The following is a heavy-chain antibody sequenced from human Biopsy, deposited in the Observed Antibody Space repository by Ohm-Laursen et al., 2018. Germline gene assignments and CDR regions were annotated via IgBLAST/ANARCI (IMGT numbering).Heavy chain of an antibody. CDR2: IRTDNGAT. J-gene: IGHJ6*02. V-gene: IGHV1-18*04. CDR1: GYTFTTYG. Sequence: ASVKVSCKASGYTFTTYGISWVRQAPGQGLEWMGWIRTDNGATDYAQNLQGRVTITTDTSAATAYMELRSLRSDDTAVYYCARDYQPCLVTIHYYYYGMDVWGQGTTVTVSS. D-gene: IGHD2-2*01. CDR3: ARDYQPCLVTIHYYYYGMDV.